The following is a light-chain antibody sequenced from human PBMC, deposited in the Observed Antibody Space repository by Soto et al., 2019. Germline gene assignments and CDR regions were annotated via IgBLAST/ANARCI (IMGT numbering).Light chain of an antibody. CDR3: QSYDSSLSAHV. Sequence: QSVLTQPPSVSGAPGQRVTISCTGSSSNIGAGHDVHWYQQLPGTAPKLLIYGNSNRPSGVPDRFSGSKSGTSASLAITGLQAEDEADYYCQSYDSSLSAHVFGTGTKVTVL. J-gene: IGLJ1*01. V-gene: IGLV1-40*01. CDR2: GNS. CDR1: SSNIGAGHD.